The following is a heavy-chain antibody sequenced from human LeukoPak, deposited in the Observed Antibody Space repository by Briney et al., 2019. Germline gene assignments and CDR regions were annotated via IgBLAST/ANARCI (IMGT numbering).Heavy chain of an antibody. CDR2: LTVGGGST. J-gene: IGHJ4*02. CDR3: AKSSYYGDYLDY. D-gene: IGHD3-10*01. CDR1: GFTVSSSY. Sequence: GGSLRLSCAASGFTVSSSYMSWVRQAPGKGLEWVSILTVGGGSTYYADSVKGRFTISRDTSKNRLYLQMSSLRAEDTAVYYCAKSSYYGDYLDYWGQGTLVTVSS. V-gene: IGHV3-23*01.